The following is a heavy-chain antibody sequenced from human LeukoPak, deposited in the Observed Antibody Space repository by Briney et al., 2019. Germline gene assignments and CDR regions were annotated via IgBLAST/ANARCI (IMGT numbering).Heavy chain of an antibody. D-gene: IGHD3-10*01. CDR3: ARDGSPLWLGELLHY. J-gene: IGHJ4*02. Sequence: ASVKVSCKASGYTFTSYGISWVRQAPGQGLEWMGWISAYNGNTNYAQKLQGRATMTTDTSTSTAYMELRSLRSDDTAVYYCARDGSPLWLGELLHYWGQGTLVTVSS. CDR2: ISAYNGNT. CDR1: GYTFTSYG. V-gene: IGHV1-18*04.